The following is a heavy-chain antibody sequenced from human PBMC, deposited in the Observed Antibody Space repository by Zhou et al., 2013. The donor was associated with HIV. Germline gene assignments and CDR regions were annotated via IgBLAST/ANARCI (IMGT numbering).Heavy chain of an antibody. V-gene: IGHV4-39*07. CDR2: IYYSGST. CDR1: GGSISSSSYY. Sequence: QVQLQESGPGLVKPSETLSLTCTVSGGSISSSSYYWGWIRQPPGKGLEWIGSIYYSGSTYYNPSLKSRVTISVDTSKNQFSLKLSSVTAADTAVYYCARRRRYGGNFDYWAREPWSPSPQ. D-gene: IGHD2-15*01. CDR3: ARRRRYGGNFDY. J-gene: IGHJ4*02.